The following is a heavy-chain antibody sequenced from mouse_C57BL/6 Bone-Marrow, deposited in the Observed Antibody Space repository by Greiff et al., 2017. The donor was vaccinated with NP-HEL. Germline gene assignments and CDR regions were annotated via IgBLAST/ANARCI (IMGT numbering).Heavy chain of an antibody. CDR1: GYTFTSYW. Sequence: QVQLQQPGAELVKPGASVKLSCKASGYTFTSYWMHWVKQRPGQGLEWIGMIHPNSGSTNYNEKFKSKATLTVDKSSSTAFMQLSSLTSEDSAVYYCPYDYDDYAMDYWGQGTSVTVSS. V-gene: IGHV1-64*01. CDR2: IHPNSGST. J-gene: IGHJ4*01. D-gene: IGHD2-4*01. CDR3: PYDYDDYAMDY.